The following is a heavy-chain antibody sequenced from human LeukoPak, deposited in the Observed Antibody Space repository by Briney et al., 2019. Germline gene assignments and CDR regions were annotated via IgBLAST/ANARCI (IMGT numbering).Heavy chain of an antibody. J-gene: IGHJ5*02. Sequence: GGSLRLSCAASGFTFSSYGMHWVRQAPGKGLEWVAFIRYDGSNKYYADSVKGRFTISRDNSKNTLYLQMDSLRAEDTAVYYCAKAASSTSVSWFDPWGQGTLVTVSS. CDR1: GFTFSSYG. CDR2: IRYDGSNK. CDR3: AKAASSTSVSWFDP. D-gene: IGHD2-2*01. V-gene: IGHV3-30*02.